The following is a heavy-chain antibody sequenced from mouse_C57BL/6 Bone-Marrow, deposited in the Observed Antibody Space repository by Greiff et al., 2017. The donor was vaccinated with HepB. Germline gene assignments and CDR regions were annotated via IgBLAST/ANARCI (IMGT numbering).Heavy chain of an antibody. D-gene: IGHD1-1*01. CDR1: GYTFTEYT. CDR2: FYPGSGSI. J-gene: IGHJ3*01. Sequence: VKLQESGAELVKPGASVKLSCKASGYTFTEYTIHWVKQRSGQGLEWIGWFYPGSGSIKYNEKFKDKATLTADKSSSTVYMELSRLTSEDSAVYFCARHEAYYYGSSPWFAYWGQGTLVTVSA. CDR3: ARHEAYYYGSSPWFAY. V-gene: IGHV1-62-2*01.